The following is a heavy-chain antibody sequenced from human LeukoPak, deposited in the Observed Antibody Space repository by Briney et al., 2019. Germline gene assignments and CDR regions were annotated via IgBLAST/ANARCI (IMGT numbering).Heavy chain of an antibody. CDR2: IIPTFGTA. CDR1: GYTFTGYY. V-gene: IGHV1-69*13. CDR3: ARAPGGWAPRVRDYYYYGMDV. D-gene: IGHD1-1*01. J-gene: IGHJ6*02. Sequence: SVKVSCKASGYTFTGYYMHWVRQAPGQGLEWMGGIIPTFGTANYAQKFQGRVTITADESTSTAYMELSSLRSEDTAVYYCARAPGGWAPRVRDYYYYGMDVWGQGTTVTVSS.